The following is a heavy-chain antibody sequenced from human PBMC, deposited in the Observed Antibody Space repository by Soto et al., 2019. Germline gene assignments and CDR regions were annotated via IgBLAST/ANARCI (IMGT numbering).Heavy chain of an antibody. CDR1: GGTFSSYA. J-gene: IGHJ4*02. D-gene: IGHD5-12*01. V-gene: IGHV1-69*13. Sequence: SVKVSCKASGGTFSSYAISWVRQAPGQGLEWMGGIIPIFGTANYAQKFQGRVTITADESTSTAYMELSSLRSEDTAVYYCAGTLRRDGYNYYFDYWGQGTLVTVSS. CDR2: IIPIFGTA. CDR3: AGTLRRDGYNYYFDY.